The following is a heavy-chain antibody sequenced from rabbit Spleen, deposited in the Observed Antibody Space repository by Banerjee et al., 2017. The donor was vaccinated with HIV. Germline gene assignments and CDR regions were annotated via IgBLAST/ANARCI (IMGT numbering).Heavy chain of an antibody. D-gene: IGHD8-1*01. CDR1: GFTISNSHY. CDR3: ARDAASSFSSYGMDL. V-gene: IGHV1S40*01. CDR2: VDVGSSGFT. Sequence: QSLEESGGDLVKPGASLTLSCTASGFTISNSHYMCWVRQAPGKGLEWIGCVDVGSSGFTYFASWAKGRFTISKSSSTTVTLQMTSLTAADTATYFCARDAASSFSSYGMDLWGPGTLVTVS. J-gene: IGHJ6*01.